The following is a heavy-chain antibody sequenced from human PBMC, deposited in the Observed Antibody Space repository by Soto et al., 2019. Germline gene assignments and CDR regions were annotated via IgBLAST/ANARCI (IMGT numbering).Heavy chain of an antibody. Sequence: QVQLQESGPGLVKPSETLSLTCSVSGDSIRSGTNYWSWIRQPPGKELEWIGYIYKSGSTKYNPSLSSRVTMSVDMSENQFSLELTSVTAADTAIYYCASDIGSTWGQGPLVPVA. CDR3: ASDIGST. D-gene: IGHD1-26*01. V-gene: IGHV4-61*01. CDR2: IYKSGST. J-gene: IGHJ4*02. CDR1: GDSIRSGTNY.